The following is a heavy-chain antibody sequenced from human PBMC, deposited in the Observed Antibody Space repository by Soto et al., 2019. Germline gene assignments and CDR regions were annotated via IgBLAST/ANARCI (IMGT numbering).Heavy chain of an antibody. J-gene: IGHJ4*02. CDR2: IHSSGST. CDR3: AINRRGSGSYYSYFDS. CDR1: GGSISSHY. Sequence: SETLSLTCSVSGGSISSHYWSWIRQPPGKGLEWIGYIHSSGSTNYNPSLRSRVTLSVDMSKNQFSLTLSSVTAADTAVYYCAINRRGSGSYYSYFDSWGQGTLVTVS. D-gene: IGHD3-10*01. V-gene: IGHV4-4*09.